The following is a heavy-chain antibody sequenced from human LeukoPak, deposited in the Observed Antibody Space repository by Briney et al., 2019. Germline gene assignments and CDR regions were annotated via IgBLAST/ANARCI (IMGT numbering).Heavy chain of an antibody. D-gene: IGHD6-19*01. CDR2: ISWNSGSI. CDR3: AKDSSGGRGSSGWTT. Sequence: PGGSLRLSCAASGFTFDDYAMHWVRQAPGKGLEWVSGISWNSGSIGYADSVKGRFTISRDNAKNSLYLQMNSLRAEDTALYYCAKDSSGGRGSSGWTTWCQGTLVTVSS. J-gene: IGHJ5*02. V-gene: IGHV3-9*01. CDR1: GFTFDDYA.